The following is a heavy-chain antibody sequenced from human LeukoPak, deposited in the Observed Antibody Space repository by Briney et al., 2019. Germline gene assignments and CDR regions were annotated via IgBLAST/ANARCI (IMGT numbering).Heavy chain of an antibody. V-gene: IGHV4-34*01. CDR1: GGSFSGYY. Sequence: SETLSLTCAVYGGSFSGYYWSWIRQPPGKGLEWIGEINHSGSTNYNPSLKSRVTISVDTSKNQFSLKLSSVTAADTAVYYCARVGDGSGSYYNNACDIWGQGTMVTVSS. J-gene: IGHJ3*02. D-gene: IGHD3-10*01. CDR2: INHSGST. CDR3: ARVGDGSGSYYNNACDI.